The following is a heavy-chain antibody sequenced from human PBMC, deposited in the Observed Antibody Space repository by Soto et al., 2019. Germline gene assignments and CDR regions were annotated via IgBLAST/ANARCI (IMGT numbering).Heavy chain of an antibody. CDR2: INHSGST. D-gene: IGHD3-10*01. J-gene: IGHJ4*02. Sequence: PSETLSLTCAVYGGSFSGYYWSWIRQPPGKGLEWIGEINHSGSTNYNPSLKSRVTISVDTSKNQFSLKLSSVTAADTAVYYCASHYYGSGSYYVGTFDYWGQGTLVTVSS. CDR3: ASHYYGSGSYYVGTFDY. CDR1: GGSFSGYY. V-gene: IGHV4-34*01.